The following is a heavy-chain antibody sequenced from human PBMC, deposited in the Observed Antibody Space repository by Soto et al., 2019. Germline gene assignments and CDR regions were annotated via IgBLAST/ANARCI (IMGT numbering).Heavy chain of an antibody. CDR3: ASTPDVGDFDY. Sequence: TXSRTWTVSGGSISIGGYYCSWIRQHPGKGLEWIGYIYYSGSTYYNPSLKSRVTISVDTSKNQFSLKLSSVTAADTAVYYCASTPDVGDFDYWGQGTLVTVSS. CDR2: IYYSGST. J-gene: IGHJ4*02. V-gene: IGHV4-31*02. CDR1: GGSISIGGYY. D-gene: IGHD2-15*01.